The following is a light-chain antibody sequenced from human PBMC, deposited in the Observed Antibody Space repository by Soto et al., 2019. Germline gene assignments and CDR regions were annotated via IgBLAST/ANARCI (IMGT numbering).Light chain of an antibody. CDR3: QHYNSYSEA. J-gene: IGKJ1*01. CDR1: QSVGSY. CDR2: DAS. Sequence: EIVLIQSPATLSLSPGERATLSCRASQSVGSYLAWYQHKPGQAPRLLISDASNRATGIPARFSGSGSETDFTLTISSLQSEDFATYYCQHYNSYSEAFGQGTKVDI. V-gene: IGKV3-11*01.